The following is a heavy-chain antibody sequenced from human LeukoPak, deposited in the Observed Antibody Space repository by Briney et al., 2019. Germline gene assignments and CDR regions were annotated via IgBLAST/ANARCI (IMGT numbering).Heavy chain of an antibody. J-gene: IGHJ3*02. CDR2: INPNSGGT. Sequence: ASVKVSCKASGYIFTGYYMHWVRQAPGQGLEWMGWINPNSGGTNYAQKFQGRVTMTRDTSISTAYMELSRLRSDDTAVYYCARDKWSGYYYDAFDIWGQGTMVTVSS. D-gene: IGHD3-22*01. CDR3: ARDKWSGYYYDAFDI. CDR1: GYIFTGYY. V-gene: IGHV1-2*02.